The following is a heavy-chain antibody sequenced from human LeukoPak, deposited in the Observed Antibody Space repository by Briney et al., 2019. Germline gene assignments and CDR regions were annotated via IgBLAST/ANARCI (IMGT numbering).Heavy chain of an antibody. CDR3: ARERDDYGGKRNGY. Sequence: RTGGSLRLSCAASGFTFDDYGMSWDRQAPGKGLEWVSGINWNGGSTGYADSVKGRFTISRDNAKNSLYLQMNSLRAEDTAVYYCARERDDYGGKRNGYWGQGTLVTVSS. V-gene: IGHV3-20*04. CDR1: GFTFDDYG. D-gene: IGHD4-23*01. CDR2: INWNGGST. J-gene: IGHJ4*02.